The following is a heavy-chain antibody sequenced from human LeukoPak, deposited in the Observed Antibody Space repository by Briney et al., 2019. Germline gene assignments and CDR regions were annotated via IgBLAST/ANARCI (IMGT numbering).Heavy chain of an antibody. CDR1: GYTFTSYA. J-gene: IGHJ3*02. CDR3: ARSSDYGDQNDAFDI. CDR2: INTNTGNP. V-gene: IGHV7-4-1*02. D-gene: IGHD4-17*01. Sequence: ASVKVSCKASGYTFTSYAMNWVRQAPGQGLEWMGWINTNTGNPTYAQGFTGRFVFSLDTSVSTAYLQISSLKAEDTAVYHCARSSDYGDQNDAFDIWGQGTMVTVSS.